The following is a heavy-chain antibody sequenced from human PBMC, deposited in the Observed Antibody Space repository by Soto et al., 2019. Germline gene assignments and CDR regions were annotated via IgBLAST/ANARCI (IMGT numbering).Heavy chain of an antibody. CDR1: GGSISSYY. CDR2: ISYSGST. J-gene: IGHJ3*02. Sequence: SETLSLTCTVSGGSISSYYWSWIRQPPGKGLEWIGYISYSGSTNYNPSLKSRVTISVDTSKNQFSLKMRSVTAADTAVYYCASHFPNFVTTRNQDAFDMWGQGTMVTVSS. CDR3: ASHFPNFVTTRNQDAFDM. D-gene: IGHD4-17*01. V-gene: IGHV4-59*01.